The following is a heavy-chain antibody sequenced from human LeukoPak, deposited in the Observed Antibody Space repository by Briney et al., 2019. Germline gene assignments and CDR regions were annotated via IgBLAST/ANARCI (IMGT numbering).Heavy chain of an antibody. CDR3: AKDSEGYCSGGSCYSSPLFD. CDR1: GLTFSTYG. V-gene: IGHV3-30*02. D-gene: IGHD2-15*01. Sequence: GGSLRLSCAASGLTFSTYGMHWVRQAPGKGLEWVAFIRYDGSNKYYADSVKGRFTISRDNSKNTLYLQMNSLRAEDTAVYYCAKDSEGYCSGGSCYSSPLFDWGQGTLVTVSS. J-gene: IGHJ4*02. CDR2: IRYDGSNK.